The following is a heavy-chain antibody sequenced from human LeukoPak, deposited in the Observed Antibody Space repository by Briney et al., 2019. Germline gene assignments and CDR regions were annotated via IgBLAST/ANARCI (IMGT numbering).Heavy chain of an antibody. D-gene: IGHD3-22*01. CDR2: ISSTSSYI. CDR1: GFTFSSY. V-gene: IGHV3-21*04. Sequence: GGSLRLSCAASGFTFSSYMNWVRQAPGKGLEWVSSISSTSSYIYYADSVKGRFTISRDNSKNTLYLQMNSLRAEDTAVYYCAKVDSFDSSGYAYFDYWGQGTLVTVSS. J-gene: IGHJ4*02. CDR3: AKVDSFDSSGYAYFDY.